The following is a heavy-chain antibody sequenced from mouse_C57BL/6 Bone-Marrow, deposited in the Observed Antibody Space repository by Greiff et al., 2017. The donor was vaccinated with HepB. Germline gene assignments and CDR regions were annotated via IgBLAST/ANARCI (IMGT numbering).Heavy chain of an antibody. V-gene: IGHV5-4*03. CDR2: ISDGGSYT. CDR1: GFTFSSYA. CDR3: AILGSTFYYAMDY. Sequence: DVMLVESGGGLVKPGGSLKLSCAASGFTFSSYAMSWVRQTPEKRLEWVATISDGGSYTYYPDNVKGRFTISRDNAKNNLYLQMSHLKSEDTAMYYCAILGSTFYYAMDYWGQGTSVTVSS. J-gene: IGHJ4*01.